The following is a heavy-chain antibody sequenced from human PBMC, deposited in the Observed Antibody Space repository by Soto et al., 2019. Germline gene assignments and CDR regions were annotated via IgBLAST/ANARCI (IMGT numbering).Heavy chain of an antibody. CDR1: GGSIRSSSYY. J-gene: IGHJ5*02. CDR2: IYYSGKT. CDR3: ARSYGSSGYWGDWFDP. D-gene: IGHD3-22*01. Sequence: KPSETLSLTCSVSGGSIRSSSYYWGWIRQPPGKGLEWIGNIYYSGKTYYNPSLKSRVTMSVHTSKNQFYLKLSSVTAADTAIYYCARSYGSSGYWGDWFDPWGRGTPVTVSS. V-gene: IGHV4-39*01.